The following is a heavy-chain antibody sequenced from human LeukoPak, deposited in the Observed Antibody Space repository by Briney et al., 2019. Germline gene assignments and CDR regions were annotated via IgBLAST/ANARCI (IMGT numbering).Heavy chain of an antibody. CDR3: GRVGWPGAAGIFDY. CDR1: GYTFTSYY. Sequence: ASVKVSCKASGYTFTSYYMHWVRQAPGQGLEWMGIINPSGGSTSYAQRFQGRVTMTRDTSTSTVYMELSSLRSEATAVYYCGRVGWPGAAGIFDYTGHGTLVTVSS. J-gene: IGHJ5*01. V-gene: IGHV1-46*01. D-gene: IGHD6-13*01. CDR2: INPSGGST.